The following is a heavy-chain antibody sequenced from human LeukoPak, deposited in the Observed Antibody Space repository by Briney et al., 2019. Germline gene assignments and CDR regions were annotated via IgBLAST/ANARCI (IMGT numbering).Heavy chain of an antibody. V-gene: IGHV4-61*10. D-gene: IGHD3-10*01. J-gene: IGHJ3*02. CDR2: IQPSGNT. CDR1: GGSVRSGSYY. Sequence: SETLSLTCTVSGGSVRSGSYYWNWIRQPAGEGLEWLGRIQPSGNTNYSPSLKSRVTISVDTSKNQFSLKLSSVTAADTAVYYCAGSWSYGSGTNDAFDIWGRGTMVTVSS. CDR3: AGSWSYGSGTNDAFDI.